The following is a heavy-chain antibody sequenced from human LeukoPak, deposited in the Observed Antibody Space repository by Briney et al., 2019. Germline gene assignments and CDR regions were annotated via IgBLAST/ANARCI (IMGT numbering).Heavy chain of an antibody. Sequence: GGSLRLPCAASGFTFSSYWMSWVRQAPGKGLEWVANIKQDGSEKYYVDSVKGRFTISRDNAKNSLYLQMNSLRAEDTAVYYCARRGGEYGTWGSSWYYYYYMDVWGKGTTVTVSS. J-gene: IGHJ6*03. CDR2: IKQDGSEK. CDR3: ARRGGEYGTWGSSWYYYYYMDV. CDR1: GFTFSSYW. V-gene: IGHV3-7*01. D-gene: IGHD3-10*01.